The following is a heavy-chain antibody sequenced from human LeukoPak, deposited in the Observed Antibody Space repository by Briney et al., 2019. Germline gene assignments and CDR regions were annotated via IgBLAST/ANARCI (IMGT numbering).Heavy chain of an antibody. CDR2: INPNSGGT. Sequence: GASVTVSCKASGYTFTGYYMHWVRQAPGQGLEWMGWINPNSGGTNYAQKFQGRVTMTRDTSISTAYMELSRLRSDDTAVYYCARDGLGMITFGGVMDYWGQGTLVTVSS. CDR3: ARDGLGMITFGGVMDY. CDR1: GYTFTGYY. J-gene: IGHJ4*02. D-gene: IGHD3-16*01. V-gene: IGHV1-2*02.